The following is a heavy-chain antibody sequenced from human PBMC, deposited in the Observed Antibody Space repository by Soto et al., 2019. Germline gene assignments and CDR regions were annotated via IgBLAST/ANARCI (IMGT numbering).Heavy chain of an antibody. V-gene: IGHV3-23*01. Sequence: PGGSLRLSCAASGFTFSSYAMSWVRQAPGKGLEWVSAISGSGGSTYYADSVKGRFTISRDNSKNTLYLQMNSLRAEDTAVYYCAKDLTLWFGEFRPGFDYSGQGTLVTVSS. J-gene: IGHJ4*02. CDR2: ISGSGGST. D-gene: IGHD3-10*01. CDR3: AKDLTLWFGEFRPGFDY. CDR1: GFTFSSYA.